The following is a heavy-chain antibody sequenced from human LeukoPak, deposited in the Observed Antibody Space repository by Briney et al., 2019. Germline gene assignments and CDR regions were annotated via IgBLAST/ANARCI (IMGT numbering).Heavy chain of an antibody. CDR3: AADYYGSGYYYYYMDV. J-gene: IGHJ6*03. D-gene: IGHD3-10*01. CDR2: IVVGSGNT. V-gene: IGHV1-58*02. Sequence: SVKVSCKASGFTFTGSAMQWVRQARGQRLEWIGWIVVGSGNTNYAQKFQERVTITRDMSTSTAYMELSSLRSEDTAVYYCAADYYGSGYYYYYMDVWGKGTTVTVSS. CDR1: GFTFTGSA.